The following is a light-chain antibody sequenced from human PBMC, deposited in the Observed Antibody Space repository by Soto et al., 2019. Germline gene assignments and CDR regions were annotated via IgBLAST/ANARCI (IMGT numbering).Light chain of an antibody. J-gene: IGKJ4*01. V-gene: IGKV3-20*01. CDR2: GAS. CDR3: QQYSGSPPLT. Sequence: ENVLTQSPGTLSLSPGERATLSCRASQSISSTYLAWYQQKPGQPPRLLMYGASNRATGIPDRFSGSGSGTDFTITLSRREPEDFAVYYCQQYSGSPPLTFGGGTKVEIK. CDR1: QSISSTY.